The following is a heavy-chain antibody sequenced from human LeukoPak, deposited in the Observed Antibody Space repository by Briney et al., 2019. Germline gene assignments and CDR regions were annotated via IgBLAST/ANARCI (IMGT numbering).Heavy chain of an antibody. Sequence: SETLSLTCTVSGGSISSYYWSWIRQPPGKGLEWIGYIYYSGSTNYNPSPKSRVTISVDTSKNQFSLKLSSVTAADTAVYYCARDRPSRDGYNPGAFDIWGQGTMVTVSS. D-gene: IGHD5-24*01. CDR2: IYYSGST. J-gene: IGHJ3*02. V-gene: IGHV4-59*01. CDR1: GGSISSYY. CDR3: ARDRPSRDGYNPGAFDI.